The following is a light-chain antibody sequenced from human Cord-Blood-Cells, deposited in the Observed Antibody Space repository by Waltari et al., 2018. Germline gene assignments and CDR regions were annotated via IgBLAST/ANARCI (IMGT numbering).Light chain of an antibody. V-gene: IGKV3-11*01. J-gene: IGKJ4*01. CDR1: QSVSSY. Sequence: EIVLTQSPATLSLSPGERATLSCRASQSVSSYLAWYQQKPGQAPRLLVYDASNRATGIPDRFSDSGSGTDFTLTISSLEPEDFAVYYCQQRSNWPLTFGGGTKVEIK. CDR2: DAS. CDR3: QQRSNWPLT.